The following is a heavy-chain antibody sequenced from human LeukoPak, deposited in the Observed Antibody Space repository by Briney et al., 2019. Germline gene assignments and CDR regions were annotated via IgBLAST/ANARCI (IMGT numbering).Heavy chain of an antibody. Sequence: GESLKISCKGSGYSFTSYWIGWVRQMPGKGLEWMGIIYPGDADTRYSPSFQGQVTISADKSISTAYLQWSSLKAADTAMYYCARLEVTHFDYWGQGTLVTLSS. CDR1: GYSFTSYW. V-gene: IGHV5-51*01. D-gene: IGHD2-21*02. CDR3: ARLEVTHFDY. J-gene: IGHJ4*02. CDR2: IYPGDADT.